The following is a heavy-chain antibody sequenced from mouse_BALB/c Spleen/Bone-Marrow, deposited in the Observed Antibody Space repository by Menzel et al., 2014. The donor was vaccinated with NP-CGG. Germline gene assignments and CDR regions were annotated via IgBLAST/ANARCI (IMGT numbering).Heavy chain of an antibody. V-gene: IGHV7-3*02. D-gene: IGHD1-1*01. CDR2: IRNKANGYTT. CDR1: GFTFTDYY. J-gene: IGHJ1*01. Sequence: EVMLVESGGGLVQPGGSLRLSCAISGFTFTDYYMSWVRQPPGKALEWLGFIRNKANGYTTEYSASVKGRSTISRDNSQSILYLQMNTLRAEDSATYYCARDTTVVPYWYFDVWGAGTTVTVSS. CDR3: ARDTTVVPYWYFDV.